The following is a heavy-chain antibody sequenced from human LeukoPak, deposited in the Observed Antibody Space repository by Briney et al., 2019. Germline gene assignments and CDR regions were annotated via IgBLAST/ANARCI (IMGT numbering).Heavy chain of an antibody. V-gene: IGHV3-7*01. CDR1: GFSFSNFR. CDR2: IKQDGSET. D-gene: IGHD3-10*02. Sequence: PGGSLRLSCAASGFSFSNFRMGWVRQAPGKGLEWVANIKQDGSETYYVDSVKGRFTISRDNAKNSLYLQMNSLRAEDTAVYYCAELGITMIGGVWGKGTTVTISS. CDR3: AELGITMIGGV. J-gene: IGHJ6*04.